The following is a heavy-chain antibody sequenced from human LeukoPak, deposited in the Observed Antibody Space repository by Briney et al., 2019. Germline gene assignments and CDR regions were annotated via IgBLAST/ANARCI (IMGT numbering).Heavy chain of an antibody. Sequence: GGSLRLSCAASGFTFSSYSMNWVRQAPGKGLEWVSSISSGSSYIYYADSVKGRFTISRDNAKNSLYLQMNSLRAEDTAVYYCARDLQFMVRGVNQIDYWGQGTLVTVSS. CDR2: ISSGSSYI. V-gene: IGHV3-21*01. D-gene: IGHD3-10*01. CDR3: ARDLQFMVRGVNQIDY. J-gene: IGHJ4*02. CDR1: GFTFSSYS.